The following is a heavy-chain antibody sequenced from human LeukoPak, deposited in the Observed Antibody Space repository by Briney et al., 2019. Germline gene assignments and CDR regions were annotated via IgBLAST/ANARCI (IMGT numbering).Heavy chain of an antibody. CDR2: SRNKAKSYTT. D-gene: IGHD6-19*01. CDR1: GFTFSDHF. J-gene: IGHJ4*02. Sequence: GGSLRLSCVVSGFTFSDHFLDWVRQAPGKGLEWVGSSRNKAKSYTTAYAASVKGRFTISRDDSKNSLYLQMNSLKTEDTAVYYCVRVGSVAGSDYLDYWGQGALVTVSS. V-gene: IGHV3-72*01. CDR3: VRVGSVAGSDYLDY.